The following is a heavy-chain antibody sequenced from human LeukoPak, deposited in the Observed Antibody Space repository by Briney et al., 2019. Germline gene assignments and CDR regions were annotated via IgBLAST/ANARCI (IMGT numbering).Heavy chain of an antibody. CDR3: ARHGALCTGGSCTRFDP. D-gene: IGHD2-15*01. Sequence: SETLSLTCTVSGGSLSSSNYYWGWIRQPPGKGLEWIGTIYYSGSTYYNSYLKSRVTLSVDTSNNHFSLKASSVTATDTAMYYCARHGALCTGGSCTRFDPWGQGTLVTVSS. J-gene: IGHJ5*02. CDR2: IYYSGST. V-gene: IGHV4-39*01. CDR1: GGSLSSSNYY.